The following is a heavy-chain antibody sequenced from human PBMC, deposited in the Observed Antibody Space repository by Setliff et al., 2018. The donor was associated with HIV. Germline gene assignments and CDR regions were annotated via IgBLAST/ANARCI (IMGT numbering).Heavy chain of an antibody. J-gene: IGHJ3*02. Sequence: SETLSLTCTVSGGSMNSGGYYWTWIRQHPGKGLEWIGYIYASGSPDYNPSLESRVTISSDTSKNQFSLKLKSVTGADTAVYYCARVFYSLPTGLNDPFDMWGQGTLVTVSS. CDR3: ARVFYSLPTGLNDPFDM. D-gene: IGHD4-17*01. CDR2: IYASGSP. V-gene: IGHV4-31*03. CDR1: GGSMNSGGYY.